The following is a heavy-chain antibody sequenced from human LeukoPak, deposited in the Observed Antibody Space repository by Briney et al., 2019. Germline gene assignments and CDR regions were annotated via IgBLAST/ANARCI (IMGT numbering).Heavy chain of an antibody. CDR1: RFTFSSYG. CDR3: ARGVAGAFDI. Sequence: GGSLRLSCAASRFTFSSYGMHWVRQAPGKGLEWVAIINQDGSVKYYVDSVKGRFTISRDNAKNSLSLQMNSLRPEDTAIYYCARGVAGAFDIWGQGAMVTVSS. J-gene: IGHJ3*02. CDR2: INQDGSVK. V-gene: IGHV3-7*01. D-gene: IGHD2-15*01.